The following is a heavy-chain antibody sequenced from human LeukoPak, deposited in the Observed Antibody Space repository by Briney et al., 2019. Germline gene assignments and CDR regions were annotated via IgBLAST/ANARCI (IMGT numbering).Heavy chain of an antibody. D-gene: IGHD3-9*01. J-gene: IGHJ3*02. CDR3: ARGAERAILTGYYARGGPHYAFDI. CDR2: IYSGGST. V-gene: IGHV3-53*01. CDR1: GFTVSSNY. Sequence: GGSLRLSCAASGFTVSSNYMSWARQAPGKGLEWVSVIYSGGSTYYADSVKGRFTISRDNSKNTLYLQMNSLRAEDTAVYYCARGAERAILTGYYARGGPHYAFDIWGQGTMVTVSS.